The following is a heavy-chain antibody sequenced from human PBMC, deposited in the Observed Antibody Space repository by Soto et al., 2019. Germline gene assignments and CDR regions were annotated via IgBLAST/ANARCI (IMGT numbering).Heavy chain of an antibody. CDR1: GFTFNNFW. Sequence: EVQLVESGGGLVQPGGSLRLSCAASGFTFNNFWMHWVRQVPGKGLVWISRINNDGSSRSYADSVKGRFTISRDNAKNTLFLQMSSLRVEDTAVYYCARGVAENTGSSFWGQGILVTVSS. CDR2: INNDGSSR. J-gene: IGHJ4*02. CDR3: ARGVAENTGSSF. D-gene: IGHD3-3*01. V-gene: IGHV3-74*01.